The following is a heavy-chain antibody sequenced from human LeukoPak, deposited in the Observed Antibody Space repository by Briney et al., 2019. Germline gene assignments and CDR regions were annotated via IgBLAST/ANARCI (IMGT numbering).Heavy chain of an antibody. Sequence: GGSLRLSCTASGFTFSSYAMSWVRQAPGKGLEWASGISSSGGNTYHADSVKGRFTISRDNSKNTLYLQMKSLRAEDTAVYYCARLVWLDRNFDYRGQGTLLTVSS. CDR2: ISSSGGNT. J-gene: IGHJ4*02. D-gene: IGHD6-19*01. CDR1: GFTFSSYA. CDR3: ARLVWLDRNFDY. V-gene: IGHV3-23*01.